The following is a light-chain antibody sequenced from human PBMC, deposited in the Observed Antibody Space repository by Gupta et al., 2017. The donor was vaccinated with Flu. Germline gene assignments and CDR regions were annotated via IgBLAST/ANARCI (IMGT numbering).Light chain of an antibody. CDR1: QSVSSSY. CDR3: QHYSSSPPWT. V-gene: IGKV3-20*01. CDR2: GAS. J-gene: IGKJ1*01. Sequence: EIVLTQSPGTLSLSPGERATLSCRASQSVSSSYLAWYQQKPSQAPRLLIYGASTRATGIPDRFSGSGSGTDFTLTISRLEPEDFAVYYCQHYSSSPPWTFGQGTKVEIK.